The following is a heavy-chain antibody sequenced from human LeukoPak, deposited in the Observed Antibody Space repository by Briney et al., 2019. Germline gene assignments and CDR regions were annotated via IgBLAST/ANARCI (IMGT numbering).Heavy chain of an antibody. CDR2: ISGSGGST. CDR3: AKGQTTVVTGTFDY. J-gene: IGHJ4*02. Sequence: PGGSLRLSCAASGFTFSSYARSWVRQAPGKGLEWVSAISGSGGSTYYASSVKGRFTISRDNSKNTLYLQMNSLRAEDTAVYYCAKGQTTVVTGTFDYWGQGTLVTVSS. CDR1: GFTFSSYA. V-gene: IGHV3-23*01. D-gene: IGHD4-23*01.